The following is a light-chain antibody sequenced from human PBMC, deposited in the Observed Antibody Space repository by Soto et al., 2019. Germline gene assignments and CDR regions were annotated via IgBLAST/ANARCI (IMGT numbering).Light chain of an antibody. CDR3: QKFSAVPT. Sequence: DIQMTQSPSSLSASVGDRVTITCRASQAIYNYLAWYQQKTGKVPTLLISAASTLQSGVPSRFSGRGSGTDFTLTISSLQPEDVATYYCQKFSAVPTFGGGTKVEI. CDR1: QAIYNY. V-gene: IGKV1-27*01. J-gene: IGKJ4*01. CDR2: AAS.